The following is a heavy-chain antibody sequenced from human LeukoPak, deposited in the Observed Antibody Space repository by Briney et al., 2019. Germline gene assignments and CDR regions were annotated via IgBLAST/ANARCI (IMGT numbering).Heavy chain of an antibody. J-gene: IGHJ3*02. Sequence: PSETLSLTCTVSGGSISSSSYYWGWIRQPPGKGLEWIGSIYYSGSTYYNPSLKSRVTISVDTSKNQFSLKLSSVTAADTAVYYCARQRGYCSSTSCYREAFDIWGQGTMVTVSS. V-gene: IGHV4-39*01. CDR1: GGSISSSSYY. D-gene: IGHD2-2*01. CDR2: IYYSGST. CDR3: ARQRGYCSSTSCYREAFDI.